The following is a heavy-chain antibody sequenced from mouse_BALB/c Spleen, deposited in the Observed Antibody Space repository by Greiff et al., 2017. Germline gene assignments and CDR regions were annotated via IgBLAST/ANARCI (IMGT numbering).Heavy chain of an antibody. CDR1: GFNIKDTY. CDR2: IDPANGNT. CDR3: AGANWDVSIDY. J-gene: IGHJ2*01. V-gene: IGHV14-3*02. Sequence: LVESGAELVKPGASVKLSCTASGFNIKDTYMHWVKQRPEQGLEWIGRIDPANGNTKYDPKFQGKATITADTSSNTAYLQLSSLTSEDTAVYYCAGANWDVSIDYWGQGTTLTVSS. D-gene: IGHD4-1*02.